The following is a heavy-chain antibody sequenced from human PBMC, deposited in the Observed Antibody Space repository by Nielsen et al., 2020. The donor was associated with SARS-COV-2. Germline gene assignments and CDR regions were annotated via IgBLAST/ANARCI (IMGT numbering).Heavy chain of an antibody. D-gene: IGHD4-17*01. CDR2: IGAIDGST. CDR3: AKNPSRRDYGADY. Sequence: GGSLRLSCAASGFSFRTSWMNWVRQAPGKGLEWVSSIGAIDGSTNYAESLRGRFTISRDNSKNTLYLQINSLRAEDTAMYYCAKNPSRRDYGADYWGQGTLVTVSS. J-gene: IGHJ4*02. V-gene: IGHV3-23*01. CDR1: GFSFRTSW.